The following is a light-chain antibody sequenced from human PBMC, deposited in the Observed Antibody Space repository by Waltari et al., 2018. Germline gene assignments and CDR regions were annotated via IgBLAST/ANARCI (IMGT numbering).Light chain of an antibody. CDR3: QMYVRLPVT. Sequence: EIVCTQAPGTLVLSPGERATLSCRASQSVGRALAWYQQKPGQAHRVLIYDASSRATGISDKYSGSGSGTDFSLTISRVEPEDFAVYFCQMYVRLPVTFGQGTKVEVK. CDR1: QSVGRA. V-gene: IGKV3-20*01. J-gene: IGKJ1*01. CDR2: DAS.